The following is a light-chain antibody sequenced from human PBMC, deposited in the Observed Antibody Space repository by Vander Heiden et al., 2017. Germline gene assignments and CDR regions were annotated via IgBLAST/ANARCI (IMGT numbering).Light chain of an antibody. CDR3: QAWDSFVV. J-gene: IGLJ2*01. V-gene: IGLV3-1*01. CDR2: QDS. CDR1: KLGDKY. Sequence: SYELTQPPSVSVSLGQTASTTCSGDKLGDKYAYWYQQKPGQSPVLVIYQDSKRPSGIPERFSGSNSGNTATLTISGTHTMDEADYYCQAWDSFVVFGGGTKLTVL.